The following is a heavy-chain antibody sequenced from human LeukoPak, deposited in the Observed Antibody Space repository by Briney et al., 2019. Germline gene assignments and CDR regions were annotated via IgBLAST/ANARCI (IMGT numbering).Heavy chain of an antibody. Sequence: AGGSLRLSCAASGFTFSSYAMSWVRQAPGKGLEWVSATSGSGGSTYYADSVKGRFTISRDNSKNTLYLQMNSLRAEDTAVYYCAKSRVWFGELRWYYFDYWGQGTLVTVSS. CDR1: GFTFSSYA. V-gene: IGHV3-23*01. D-gene: IGHD3-10*01. CDR3: AKSRVWFGELRWYYFDY. CDR2: TSGSGGST. J-gene: IGHJ4*02.